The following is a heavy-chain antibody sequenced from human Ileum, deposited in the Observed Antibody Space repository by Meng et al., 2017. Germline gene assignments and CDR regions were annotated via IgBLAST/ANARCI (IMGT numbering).Heavy chain of an antibody. D-gene: IGHD3-22*01. CDR2: ISSSGSTI. CDR1: GFTFSSYE. CDR3: ARDSIEGYYDSSGYSYYYYYGMDV. J-gene: IGHJ6*02. V-gene: IGHV3-48*03. Sequence: GGSLRLSCAASGFTFSSYEMNWVRQAPGKGLEWVSYISSSGSTIYYADSVKGRFTISRDNAKNPLYLQMNSLRAEDTAVYYCARDSIEGYYDSSGYSYYYYYGMDVWGQGTTVTVSS.